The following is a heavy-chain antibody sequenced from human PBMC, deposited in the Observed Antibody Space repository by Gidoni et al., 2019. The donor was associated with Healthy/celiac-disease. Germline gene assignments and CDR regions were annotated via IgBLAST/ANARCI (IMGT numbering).Heavy chain of an antibody. CDR2: INSDGSST. V-gene: IGHV3-74*01. CDR1: GFTCSSYW. Sequence: EVQLVEYGGGLVQPGGSLRLSCADSGFTCSSYWMHWVRQAPGKGLVWFSRINSDGSSTSDADSVKGRFTISRDNAKNTLYLQMNSLRAEDTAVYYCARQYYSSWYPEYYFDYWGQGTLVTVSS. CDR3: ARQYYSSWYPEYYFDY. J-gene: IGHJ4*02. D-gene: IGHD6-13*01.